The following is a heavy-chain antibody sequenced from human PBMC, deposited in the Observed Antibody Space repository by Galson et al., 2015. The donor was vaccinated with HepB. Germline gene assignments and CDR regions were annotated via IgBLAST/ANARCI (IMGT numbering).Heavy chain of an antibody. CDR3: ARDQPRVIVGAPSDAFDI. CDR1: GYTFTSYG. D-gene: IGHD1-26*01. V-gene: IGHV1-18*04. CDR2: ISAYNGNT. J-gene: IGHJ3*02. Sequence: SVKVSCKASGYTFTSYGISWVRQAPGQGLEWMGWISAYNGNTNYAQKLQGRVTMTTDTSTSTAYMELRSLRSDDTAVYYCARDQPRVIVGAPSDAFDIWGQGTMVTVSS.